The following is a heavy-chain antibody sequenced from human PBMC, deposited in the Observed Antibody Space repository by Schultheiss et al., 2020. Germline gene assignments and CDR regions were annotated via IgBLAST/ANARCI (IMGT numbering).Heavy chain of an antibody. CDR1: GYTFTSYG. Sequence: ASVKVSCKASGYTFTSYGISWVRQAPGQGLEWMGWISAYNGNTNYAQKLQGWVTMTRDTSISTAYMELSSLRSEDTAVYYCARDLDQLHFNWFDPWGQGTLVTVSS. J-gene: IGHJ5*02. CDR3: ARDLDQLHFNWFDP. CDR2: ISAYNGNT. D-gene: IGHD2-2*01. V-gene: IGHV1-18*01.